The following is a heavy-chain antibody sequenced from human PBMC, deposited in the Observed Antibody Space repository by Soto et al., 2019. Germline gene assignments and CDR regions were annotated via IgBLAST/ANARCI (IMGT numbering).Heavy chain of an antibody. V-gene: IGHV4-4*07. D-gene: IGHD5-12*01. CDR2: IYTSGST. CDR3: ARDSVDYSGYDLLPAAAAGPHYYYYGMDV. Sequence: QVQLQESGPGLVKPSETLSLTCTVSGGSISSYYWSWIRQPAGKGLEWIGRIYTSGSTNYNPSLKSRVTMSVDTSKNQFSLKLSSVPAADTAVYYCARDSVDYSGYDLLPAAAAGPHYYYYGMDVWGQGTTVTVSS. J-gene: IGHJ6*02. CDR1: GGSISSYY.